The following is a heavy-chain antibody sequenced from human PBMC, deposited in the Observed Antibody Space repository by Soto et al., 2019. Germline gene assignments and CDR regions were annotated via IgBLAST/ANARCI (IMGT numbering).Heavy chain of an antibody. V-gene: IGHV4-59*01. CDR2: IYYSGST. CDR3: ARASLWYCDGDCSDQYYFDY. Sequence: PSETLSLTCTVSGGSISSYYWSWIRQPPGKGLEWIGYIYYSGSTNYNPSLKSRVTISVDTSKNQFSLKLSSVTAADTAVYYCARASLWYCDGDCSDQYYFDYWSRGNLVTVSS. J-gene: IGHJ4*02. D-gene: IGHD2-21*02. CDR1: GGSISSYY.